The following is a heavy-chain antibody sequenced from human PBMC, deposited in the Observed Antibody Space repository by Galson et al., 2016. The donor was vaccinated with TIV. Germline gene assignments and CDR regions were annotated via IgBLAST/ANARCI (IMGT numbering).Heavy chain of an antibody. D-gene: IGHD6-6*01. CDR1: GFTFSSYS. V-gene: IGHV3-21*06. CDR2: ITSSSSCL. Sequence: SLRLSCAASGFTFSSYSMNWVRQAPGKGLEWVSSITSSSSCLYYADSVKGRFTISRDNAKNSLFLQVTTLRADDTAVYYCARDTEQYNSFTDTFDVWGQGTMVTVSS. CDR3: ARDTEQYNSFTDTFDV. J-gene: IGHJ3*01.